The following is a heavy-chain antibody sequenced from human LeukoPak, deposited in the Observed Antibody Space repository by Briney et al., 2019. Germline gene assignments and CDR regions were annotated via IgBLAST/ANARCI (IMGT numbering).Heavy chain of an antibody. V-gene: IGHV4-59*01. D-gene: IGHD6-19*01. CDR2: IYYSGST. CDR3: ARGEAVAGKNFDY. Sequence: SETLSLTCTVSVGSISSYYWSWIRQPPGKGLEWIGYIYYSGSTNYNPSLKSRVTISVDTSKNQFSLKLSSVTAADTAVYYCARGEAVAGKNFDYWGQGTLVTVSS. J-gene: IGHJ4*02. CDR1: VGSISSYY.